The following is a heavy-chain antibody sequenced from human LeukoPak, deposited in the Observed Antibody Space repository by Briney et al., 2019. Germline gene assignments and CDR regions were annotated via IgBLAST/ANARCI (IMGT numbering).Heavy chain of an antibody. Sequence: PGGPLRLSCAASGFTFSDYYMSWIRQAPGKGLEWVSYISSSGSTIYYADSVKGRFTISRDSAKNSLYLQMNSLRAEDTAVYYCARDRKSLSSGYSHYFDYWGQGTLVTVSS. J-gene: IGHJ4*02. D-gene: IGHD3-22*01. CDR3: ARDRKSLSSGYSHYFDY. CDR2: ISSSGSTI. CDR1: GFTFSDYY. V-gene: IGHV3-11*01.